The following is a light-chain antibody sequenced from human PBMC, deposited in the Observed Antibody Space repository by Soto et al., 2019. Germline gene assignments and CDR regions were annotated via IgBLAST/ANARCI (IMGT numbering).Light chain of an antibody. Sequence: EIVLTQSPGTLSLSPGGRATLSCRASQSVRSSYLAWYQQRPGQAPRHLIFGSSFRATGIPDRFSGSGSGTDFTLTISRLEPEDFAVYYCQHYGSPLTFGGGTKVEIK. J-gene: IGKJ4*01. CDR1: QSVRSSY. CDR2: GSS. CDR3: QHYGSPLT. V-gene: IGKV3-20*01.